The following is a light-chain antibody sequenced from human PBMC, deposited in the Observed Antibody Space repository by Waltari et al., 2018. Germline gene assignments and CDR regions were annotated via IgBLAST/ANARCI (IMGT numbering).Light chain of an antibody. CDR1: QDIGTF. CDR3: QQFKNYPNT. Sequence: DTQLTQSPSFLSASLGERVTITCRASQDIGTFLDWYQQKPGKAPNLLIFAASTLQSGVPSRFSGSGSGTEFTLTISSLQPEDFATYYCQQFKNYPNTFGQGTKLVIK. CDR2: AAS. V-gene: IGKV1-9*01. J-gene: IGKJ2*01.